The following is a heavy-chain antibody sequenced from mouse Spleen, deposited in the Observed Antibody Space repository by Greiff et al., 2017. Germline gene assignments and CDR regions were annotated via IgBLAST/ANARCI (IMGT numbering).Heavy chain of an antibody. CDR2: INPSSGYT. CDR1: GYTFTSYT. J-gene: IGHJ3*01. CDR3: AEGSGYVWFAY. Sequence: QVQLKESGAELARPGASVKMSCKASGYTFTSYTMHWVKQRPGQGLEWIGYINPSSGYTKYNQKFKDKATLTADKSSSTAYMQLSSLTSEDSAVYYCAEGSGYVWFAYWGQGTLVTVSA. V-gene: IGHV1-4*01. D-gene: IGHD3-1*01.